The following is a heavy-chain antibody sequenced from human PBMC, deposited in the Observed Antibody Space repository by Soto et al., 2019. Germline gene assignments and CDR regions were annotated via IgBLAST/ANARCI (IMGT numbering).Heavy chain of an antibody. D-gene: IGHD6-19*01. V-gene: IGHV3-23*01. CDR2: ISGSSGST. CDR3: AKGTSRLIAVAAN. CDR1: GFTFSRNA. J-gene: IGHJ4*02. Sequence: GGSLRLSCAASGFTFSRNAMSWVRQAPGKGLEWVSAISGSSGSTYYADSVKGRFTVSRDDSKNTLYLQMNSLRAEDTAVYYCAKGTSRLIAVAANWGQGTLVTVSS.